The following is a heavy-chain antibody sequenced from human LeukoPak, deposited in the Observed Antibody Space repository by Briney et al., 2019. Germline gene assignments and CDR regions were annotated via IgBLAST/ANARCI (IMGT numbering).Heavy chain of an antibody. Sequence: GGSLRLSCAASGFTFISYWMSWVRQAPGKGLEWVANIKQDGSEKYYVDSVKGRFTISRDNAKNSLYLQMNSLRAEDTAVYYCARDPEDYYDSSGYYDAFDIWGQGTMVTVSS. V-gene: IGHV3-7*01. CDR1: GFTFISYW. CDR3: ARDPEDYYDSSGYYDAFDI. CDR2: IKQDGSEK. D-gene: IGHD3-22*01. J-gene: IGHJ3*02.